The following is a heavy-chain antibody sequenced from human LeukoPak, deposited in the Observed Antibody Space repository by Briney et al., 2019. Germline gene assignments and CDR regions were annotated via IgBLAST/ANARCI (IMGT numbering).Heavy chain of an antibody. J-gene: IGHJ1*01. D-gene: IGHD3-16*01. CDR3: AGAPSGSPFQN. V-gene: IGHV4-39*07. CDR1: GGSISSSSYY. CDR2: IYYSGST. Sequence: PSETLSLTCTVSGGSISSSSYYWGWIRQPPGKGLEWIGSIYYSGSTYYNPSLKSRVTISVDTSKNQFSLKLSSVTAADTAVYYCAGAPSGSPFQNWGQGTLVTVSS.